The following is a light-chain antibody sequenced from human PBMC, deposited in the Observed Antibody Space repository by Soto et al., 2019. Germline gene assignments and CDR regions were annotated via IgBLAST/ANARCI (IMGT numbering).Light chain of an antibody. CDR2: KVS. V-gene: IGKV2-30*01. J-gene: IGKJ4*01. CDR3: KQHRQSLS. CDR1: PSLVYSDGNTY. Sequence: VMTQSPLSLPVTLAPPASISCRCSPSLVYSDGNTYLNWFQQRPGQSPRRLIYKVSNRFSGVPDRFSGSGAGTDFTLHISWVEAEDVGVYYCKQHRQSLSFGGGTKVDI.